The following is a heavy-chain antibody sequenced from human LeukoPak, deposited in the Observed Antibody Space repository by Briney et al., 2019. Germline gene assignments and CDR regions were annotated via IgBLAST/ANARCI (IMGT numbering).Heavy chain of an antibody. Sequence: SETLSLTCTVSGASISSYYWSWIRQPAGKGLEWIGRIYTSGSTNYNPSLRGRITMSVDTSKNQLSLKLSSVTAADTAVYYCAPRRGRYYYDSSGYNGYWGQGTLVTVSS. D-gene: IGHD3-22*01. CDR3: APRRGRYYYDSSGYNGY. CDR1: GASISSYY. J-gene: IGHJ4*02. V-gene: IGHV4-4*07. CDR2: IYTSGST.